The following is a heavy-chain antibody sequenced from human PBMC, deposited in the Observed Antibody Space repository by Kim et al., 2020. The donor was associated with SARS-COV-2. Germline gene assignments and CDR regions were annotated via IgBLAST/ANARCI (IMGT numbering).Heavy chain of an antibody. V-gene: IGHV3-23*01. Sequence: GGSLRLSCATSGFSFSSYALTWVRQAPGKGLQWVSCISGGGDSTRYADSVKGRFTISRDNYKSTLYLQMNSLRAEDTAVYYCANLQSGSGWSWRDFIDYGSLGTLVTVS. J-gene: IGHJ4*02. CDR2: ISGGGDST. CDR3: ANLQSGSGWSWRDFIDY. CDR1: GFSFSSYA. D-gene: IGHD6-19*01.